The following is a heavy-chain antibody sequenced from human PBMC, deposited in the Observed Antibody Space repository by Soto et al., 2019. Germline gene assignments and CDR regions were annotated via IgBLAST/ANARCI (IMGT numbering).Heavy chain of an antibody. V-gene: IGHV3-48*03. CDR1: GFTFSSYE. CDR2: ISSSGSTI. D-gene: IGHD2-2*01. CDR3: AKSGVVVPAAPFDY. J-gene: IGHJ4*02. Sequence: EVQLVESGGGLVQPGGSLRLSCAASGFTFSSYEMNWVRQAPGKGLEWVSYISSSGSTIYYADSVKGRFTISRDNAKNSLYLQMNSLRAEDTAVYYCAKSGVVVPAAPFDYWGQGTLVTVSS.